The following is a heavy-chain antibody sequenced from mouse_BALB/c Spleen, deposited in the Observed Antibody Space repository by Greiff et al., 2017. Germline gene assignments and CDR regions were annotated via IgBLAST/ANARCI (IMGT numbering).Heavy chain of an antibody. CDR2: ISSGGST. CDR3: ARGRYDYDGDY. D-gene: IGHD2-4*01. CDR1: GFTFSSYA. J-gene: IGHJ2*01. V-gene: IGHV5-6-5*01. Sequence: EVQLVESGGGLVKPGGSLKLSCAASGFTFSSYAMSWVRQTPEKRLEWVASISSGGSTYYPDSVKGRFTISRDNARNILYLQMSSLRSEDTAMYYCARGRYDYDGDYWGQGTTLTVSS.